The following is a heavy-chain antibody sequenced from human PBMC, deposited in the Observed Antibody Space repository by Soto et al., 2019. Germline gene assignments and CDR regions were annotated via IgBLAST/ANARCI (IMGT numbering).Heavy chain of an antibody. CDR3: AGGGFGVARDY. J-gene: IGHJ4*02. D-gene: IGHD3-3*01. CDR2: IYHSGST. CDR1: GGSISSGGYS. Sequence: QLQLQESGSGLVKPSQTLSLTCAVSGGSISSGGYSWSWIRQPPGKGLEWIGYIYHSGSTYYNPSLRIRVTISVDRSKNQFSLKLSSVTAADTAVYYCAGGGFGVARDYWGQGTLVTVSS. V-gene: IGHV4-30-2*01.